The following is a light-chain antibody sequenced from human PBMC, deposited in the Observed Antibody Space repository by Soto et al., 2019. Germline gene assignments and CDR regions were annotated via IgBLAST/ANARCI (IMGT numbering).Light chain of an antibody. Sequence: AIQLTQSPSSLSASVGDRVTITCRASQGISSALAWYQQKPGKAPKLLIYDASSLESGVPSRFSGSGSGTDFTLTISILQPEDFATYYCQQFNNYPQVTFGGGTKVEI. CDR1: QGISSA. V-gene: IGKV1D-13*01. CDR3: QQFNNYPQVT. J-gene: IGKJ4*01. CDR2: DAS.